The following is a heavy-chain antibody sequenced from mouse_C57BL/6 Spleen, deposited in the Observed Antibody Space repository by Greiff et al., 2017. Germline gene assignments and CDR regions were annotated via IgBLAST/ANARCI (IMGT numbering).Heavy chain of an antibody. D-gene: IGHD4-1*01. J-gene: IGHJ2*01. CDR2: IRNKANGYTT. Sequence: EVKLMESGGGLVQPGGSLSLSCAASGFTFTDYYMSWVRQPPGKALEWLGFIRNKANGYTTEYSASVKGRFTISRDNSQSSLYLQVNALRAEDSATYYCARYDGQTGYYVDYWGQGATLTVSS. V-gene: IGHV7-3*01. CDR3: ARYDGQTGYYVDY. CDR1: GFTFTDYY.